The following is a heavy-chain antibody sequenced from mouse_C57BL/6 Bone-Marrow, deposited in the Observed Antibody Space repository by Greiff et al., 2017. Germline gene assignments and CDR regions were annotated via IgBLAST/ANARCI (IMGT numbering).Heavy chain of an antibody. CDR2: ISSGGSYT. D-gene: IGHD4-1*01. Sequence: EVQLVESGGDLVKPGGSLKLSCAASGFTFSSYGMSWVRQTPDKRLEWVATISSGGSYTYYPDSVKGRFTISRDNAKNTLYLQMSSLKSEDTAMYYCARQRTGYYIDYWGQGTTLTVSS. CDR3: ARQRTGYYIDY. J-gene: IGHJ2*01. CDR1: GFTFSSYG. V-gene: IGHV5-6*01.